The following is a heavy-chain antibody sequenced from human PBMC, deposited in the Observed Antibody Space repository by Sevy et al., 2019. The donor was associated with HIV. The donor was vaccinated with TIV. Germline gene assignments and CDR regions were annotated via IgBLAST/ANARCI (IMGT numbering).Heavy chain of an antibody. Sequence: GGSLRLSCAASGFPFSGYAMTWVRQAPGKGLEWVSAISGSGGSTYYADSVKGRFSISRDNSKNTLYLQMSSLRAEDTAVYFCAKGSVYDTSRYYYTLVAFDYCGQRTPVTVSS. J-gene: IGHJ4*02. CDR2: ISGSGGST. CDR1: GFPFSGYA. CDR3: AKGSVYDTSRYYYTLVAFDY. V-gene: IGHV3-23*01. D-gene: IGHD3-22*01.